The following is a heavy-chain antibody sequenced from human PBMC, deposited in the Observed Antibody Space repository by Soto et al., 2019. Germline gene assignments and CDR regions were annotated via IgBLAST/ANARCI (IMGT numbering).Heavy chain of an antibody. D-gene: IGHD1-26*01. J-gene: IGHJ4*02. CDR2: ISSGGGAT. Sequence: DVQLLESGGGLVQPGGSLRLSCAASGFTFNTYAMGWVRQAPGKGLEWVSGISSGGGATYYADSVWGRFTISRDNAKRSLFLQMISLRDEDAAVYYCARVKLPGSSGRYVPEYWGQGTLVTVSS. CDR3: ARVKLPGSSGRYVPEY. CDR1: GFTFNTYA. V-gene: IGHV3-23*01.